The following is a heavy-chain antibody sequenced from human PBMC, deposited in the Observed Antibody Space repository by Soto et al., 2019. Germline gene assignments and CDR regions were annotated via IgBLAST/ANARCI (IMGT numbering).Heavy chain of an antibody. D-gene: IGHD5-12*01. V-gene: IGHV2-70*11. CDR3: AWIHGDGYDVNQFDY. CDR1: GFSLSTSGMC. J-gene: IGHJ4*02. Sequence: SGPTLVNPTQTLTLTCTFSGFSLSTSGMCVSWIRQPPGKALEWLARIDWDDDKYYSTSLKTRLTISKDTSKNQVVLTMTNMDPVDTATYYCAWIHGDGYDVNQFDYWGQGTLVTVSS. CDR2: IDWDDDK.